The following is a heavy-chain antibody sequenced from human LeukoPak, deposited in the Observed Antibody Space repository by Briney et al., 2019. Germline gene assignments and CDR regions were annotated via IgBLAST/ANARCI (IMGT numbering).Heavy chain of an antibody. D-gene: IGHD3-3*01. CDR1: GFTFSSYS. Sequence: PGGSLRLSCAASGFTFSSYSMNWVRQAPGKGLEWVSHISSSSSTIYYADSVKGRFTISRDNAKNSLYLQMNSLRAEDTALYYCARVGYYDFWSGYYALHYFDYWGQGTLVTVSS. CDR3: ARVGYYDFWSGYYALHYFDY. J-gene: IGHJ4*02. V-gene: IGHV3-48*04. CDR2: ISSSSSTI.